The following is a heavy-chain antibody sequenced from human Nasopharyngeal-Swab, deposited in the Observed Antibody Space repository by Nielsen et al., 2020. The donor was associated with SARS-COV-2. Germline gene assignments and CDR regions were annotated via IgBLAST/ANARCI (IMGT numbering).Heavy chain of an antibody. J-gene: IGHJ4*02. CDR1: GFTFGDYA. CDR2: IRSEANGGTA. V-gene: IGHV3-49*04. Sequence: GESLKISCTTSGFTFGDYAMSWVRQAPGKGLEWVGFIRSEANGGTAEYAMSVEGRFSISRDDSKSIAYLQMNSLKTEDTAVYYCTGYSTIFYWGQGTLVTVSS. D-gene: IGHD2-2*01. CDR3: TGYSTIFY.